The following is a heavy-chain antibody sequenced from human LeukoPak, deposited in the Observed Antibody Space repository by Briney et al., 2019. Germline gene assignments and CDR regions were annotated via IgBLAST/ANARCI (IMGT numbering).Heavy chain of an antibody. V-gene: IGHV5-51*01. CDR3: ARHAGSGYGYDILTGYYYYFDY. J-gene: IGHJ4*02. CDR2: IYPGDSDT. D-gene: IGHD3-9*01. Sequence: GESLKISCKGSGYSFTSYWIGWVRQMPGKGLEWMGIIYPGDSDTRYSPSFQGQVTISADKSISTAYLQWSSLKASDTAMYYYARHAGSGYGYDILTGYYYYFDYWGQGTLVTVSS. CDR1: GYSFTSYW.